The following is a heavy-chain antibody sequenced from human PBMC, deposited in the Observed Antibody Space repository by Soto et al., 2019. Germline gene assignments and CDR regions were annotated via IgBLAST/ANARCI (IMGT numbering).Heavy chain of an antibody. J-gene: IGHJ4*02. D-gene: IGHD2-15*01. CDR3: ARDTPTLGVDY. Sequence: EVQLVESGGGLVQPGGSLRLSCVASGFTLSSYWMHWVRQAPGKGLMWVSHINGDGSDTSYADSVKGRLTISRDNAKNTVYLQMNSLRVEDTAVYYCARDTPTLGVDYWGQGTLVTVSS. CDR2: INGDGSDT. V-gene: IGHV3-74*01. CDR1: GFTLSSYW.